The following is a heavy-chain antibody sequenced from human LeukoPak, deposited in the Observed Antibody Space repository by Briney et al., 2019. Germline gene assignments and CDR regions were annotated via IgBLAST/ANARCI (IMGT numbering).Heavy chain of an antibody. CDR2: INPNTGGT. V-gene: IGHV1-2*02. D-gene: IGHD1-14*01. J-gene: IGHJ4*02. CDR3: ARDQRGIGIPYYFDY. CDR1: GYTFTGYY. Sequence: GASVKVSCKASGYTFTGYYIHWVRQAPGQGLEWMGWINPNTGGTNYAQKFQGRVTMTRDTSISTAYMELNMLKSDDTALYYCARDQRGIGIPYYFDYWGQGTLVTVSP.